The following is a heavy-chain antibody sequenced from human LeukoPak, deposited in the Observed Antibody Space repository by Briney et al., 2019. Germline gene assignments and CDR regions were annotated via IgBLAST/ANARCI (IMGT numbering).Heavy chain of an antibody. Sequence: GGSLRLSCAASGFIFNNYAMNWVRQAPGKGLEWVAVISSDGTIKYYADSVRGRFIISRDNSKNTLYLQMNSLRAEDTAVYYCAKEGQQLVPGYFDCWGQGTLVTVSS. D-gene: IGHD6-13*01. CDR3: AKEGQQLVPGYFDC. J-gene: IGHJ4*02. CDR2: ISSDGTIK. V-gene: IGHV3-30*04. CDR1: GFIFNNYA.